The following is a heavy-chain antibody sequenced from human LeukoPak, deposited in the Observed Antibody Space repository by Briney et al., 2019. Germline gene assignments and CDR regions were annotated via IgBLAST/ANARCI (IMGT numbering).Heavy chain of an antibody. Sequence: GGSLRLSCAASGFTFSSYGMHWVRQAPGKGLEWVAVISYDGSNKYYADSVKGRFTISRDNSKNTLYLQMNSLRAEDTAVYYCARHLAVAGRFKNWFDPWGQGTLVTVSS. CDR3: ARHLAVAGRFKNWFDP. D-gene: IGHD6-19*01. V-gene: IGHV3-30*03. J-gene: IGHJ5*02. CDR2: ISYDGSNK. CDR1: GFTFSSYG.